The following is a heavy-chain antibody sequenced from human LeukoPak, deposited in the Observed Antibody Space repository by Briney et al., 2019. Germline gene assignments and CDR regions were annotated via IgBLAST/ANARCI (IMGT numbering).Heavy chain of an antibody. CDR1: GGTFSSYA. Sequence: SVKVSCKASGGTFSSYAISWVRQAPGQGLEWMGGIIPIFGTANHAQKFQGRVTITADESTSTAYMELSSLRSEDTAVYYCASSSCGGDCYDIHFYDYWGQGTLVTVSS. V-gene: IGHV1-69*13. CDR3: ASSSCGGDCYDIHFYDY. D-gene: IGHD2-21*02. J-gene: IGHJ4*02. CDR2: IIPIFGTA.